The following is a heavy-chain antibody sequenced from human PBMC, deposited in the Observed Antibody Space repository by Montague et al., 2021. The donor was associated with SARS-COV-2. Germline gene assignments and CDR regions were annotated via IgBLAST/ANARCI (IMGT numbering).Heavy chain of an antibody. J-gene: IGHJ6*02. CDR1: GFSLSTSGMC. V-gene: IGHV2-70*11. Sequence: PALVKPTQTLTLTCTFSGFSLSTSGMCVSWIRQPPGKALDWLARIDWDDDKYYSTSLKTRLTISKDTSKNQVVLTMTNMDPVDTATYYCARTHYDILPGYIYDMDVWGQGTTVTVSS. CDR2: IDWDDDK. D-gene: IGHD3-9*01. CDR3: ARTHYDILPGYIYDMDV.